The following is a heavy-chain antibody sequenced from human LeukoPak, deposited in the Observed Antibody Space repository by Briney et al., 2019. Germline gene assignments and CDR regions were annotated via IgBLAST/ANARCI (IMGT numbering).Heavy chain of an antibody. V-gene: IGHV1-69*01. Sequence: SVKVSCKASGGTFSSYAISWVRQAPGQGLEWMGGIIPIFGTANYAQKFQGRVTITADESTSTAYMELSSLRSEDAAVYYCARGAVEMLYDILTPYLDYWGQGTLVTVSS. CDR1: GGTFSSYA. D-gene: IGHD3-9*01. CDR3: ARGAVEMLYDILTPYLDY. J-gene: IGHJ4*02. CDR2: IIPIFGTA.